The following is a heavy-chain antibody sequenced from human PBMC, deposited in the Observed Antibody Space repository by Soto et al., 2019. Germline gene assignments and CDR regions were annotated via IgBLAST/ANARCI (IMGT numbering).Heavy chain of an antibody. CDR2: INHSGST. J-gene: IGHJ6*02. Sequence: PSETLSLTCAVYGGSFSGYYWSWIRQPPGKGLEWIGEINHSGSTNYNPSLKSRVTISVDTSKNQFSLKLSSVTAADTAVYYCARVKIAGSWYRYYYYYGMDVWGQGTTVTVSS. CDR3: ARVKIAGSWYRYYYYYGMDV. D-gene: IGHD6-13*01. CDR1: GGSFSGYY. V-gene: IGHV4-34*01.